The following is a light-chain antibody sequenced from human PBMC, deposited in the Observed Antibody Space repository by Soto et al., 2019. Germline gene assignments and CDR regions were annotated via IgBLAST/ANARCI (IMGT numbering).Light chain of an antibody. CDR3: QQRSNWPYT. Sequence: IVLTQSPPTLALAPGERATLSCRASQSVSSCLAWYQQKPGQAPRLLIYDASNRATGIPARFSGSGSGTDFTLTISSLEPEDFAVYHCQQRSNWPYTFGQGTKVDIK. CDR2: DAS. V-gene: IGKV3-11*01. CDR1: QSVSSC. J-gene: IGKJ2*01.